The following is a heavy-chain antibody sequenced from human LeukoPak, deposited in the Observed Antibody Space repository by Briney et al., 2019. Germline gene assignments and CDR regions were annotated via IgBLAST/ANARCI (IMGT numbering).Heavy chain of an antibody. CDR2: FDPEDGET. V-gene: IGHV1-24*01. CDR1: GYTLTELS. CDR3: ATDYYDSSGYCDY. J-gene: IGHJ4*02. Sequence: GASVKVSCKVSGYTLTELSMHWVRQAPGKGLEWMGGFDPEDGETIYAQKFQGRVTMTEDTSTDTAYMELSSLRSEGTAVYYCATDYYDSSGYCDYWGQGTLVTVSS. D-gene: IGHD3-22*01.